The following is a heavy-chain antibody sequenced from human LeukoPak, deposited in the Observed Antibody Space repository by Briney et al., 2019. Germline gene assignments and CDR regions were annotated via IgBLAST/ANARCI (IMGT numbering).Heavy chain of an antibody. CDR1: GFTFSSYA. CDR3: ARAGKILTGYFSQYYYYYMDV. Sequence: GGSPRLSCAASGFTFSSYAMSWVRQAPGKGLEWVSYISSSGSTIYYADSVKGRFTISRDNAKNSLYLQMNSLRAEDTAVYYCARAGKILTGYFSQYYYYYMDVWGKGTTVTVSS. D-gene: IGHD3-9*01. V-gene: IGHV3-48*04. J-gene: IGHJ6*03. CDR2: ISSSGSTI.